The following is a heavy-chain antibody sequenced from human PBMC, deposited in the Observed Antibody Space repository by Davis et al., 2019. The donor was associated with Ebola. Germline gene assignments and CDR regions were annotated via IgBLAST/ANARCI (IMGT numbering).Heavy chain of an antibody. Sequence: ASVKVSCKASGGTFSSYAISWVRQAPGQGLEWMGWISAYNGNTNYAQKLQGRVTMTTDTSTSTAYMELRSLRSDDTAVYYCARDLQGESDYWGQGTLVTVSS. V-gene: IGHV1-18*01. D-gene: IGHD1-26*01. CDR2: ISAYNGNT. CDR1: GGTFSSYA. CDR3: ARDLQGESDY. J-gene: IGHJ4*02.